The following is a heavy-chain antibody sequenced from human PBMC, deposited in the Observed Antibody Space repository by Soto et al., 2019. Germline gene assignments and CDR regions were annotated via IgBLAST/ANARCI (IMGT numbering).Heavy chain of an antibody. CDR3: AIEIKGSSCSDLVTFDY. J-gene: IGHJ4*02. Sequence: QVQLVQSGAELKKPGSSVKVSCKPSGGTLRLYSINWVRQAPGQGLEWMGGIIPILDTANYAQKFQGRVTFTADESTNTVYKEMSSLRSEDTAVYYCAIEIKGSSCSDLVTFDYWGQGTLVTVSS. CDR2: IIPILDTA. D-gene: IGHD5-12*01. CDR1: GGTLRLYS. V-gene: IGHV1-69*01.